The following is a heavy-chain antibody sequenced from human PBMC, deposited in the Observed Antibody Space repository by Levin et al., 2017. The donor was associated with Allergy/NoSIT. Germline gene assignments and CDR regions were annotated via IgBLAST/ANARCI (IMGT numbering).Heavy chain of an antibody. CDR1: GFSFSSYW. D-gene: IGHD1-26*01. Sequence: GGSLRLSCAASGFSFSSYWMHWVRQAPGQGLVWVSRIHSDGTSTDYADSVKGRFTISRDNAKNTLYLQMNSLRVEDTAVYYCARPHRVAPSGATYDYGMDVWGQGTTVTVSS. V-gene: IGHV3-74*01. J-gene: IGHJ6*02. CDR2: IHSDGTST. CDR3: ARPHRVAPSGATYDYGMDV.